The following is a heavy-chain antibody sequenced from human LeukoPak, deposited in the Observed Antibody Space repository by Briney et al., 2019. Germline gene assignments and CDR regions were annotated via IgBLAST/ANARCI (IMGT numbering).Heavy chain of an antibody. V-gene: IGHV3-23*01. D-gene: IGHD5-18*01. CDR1: GFTFSSYA. CDR2: ISGDSDST. Sequence: GGSLRLSCVDSGFTFSSYAMSWVRQAPGKGLEWVSGISGDSDSTYNADSVKGRFTISRDNSKNTLYLQMNSLRAEDTAVYYCAKDGVGGYAYGDYYYYYMDVWGKGTTVTVSS. J-gene: IGHJ6*03. CDR3: AKDGVGGYAYGDYYYYYMDV.